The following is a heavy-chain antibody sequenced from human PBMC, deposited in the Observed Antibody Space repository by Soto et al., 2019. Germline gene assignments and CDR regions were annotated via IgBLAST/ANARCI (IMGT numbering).Heavy chain of an antibody. J-gene: IGHJ4*02. CDR1: GFTFSSYS. Sequence: GGSLRLSCAASGFTFSSYSMNWVRQAPGKGLEWVSSISSSSSYIYYADSVKGRFTISRDNAKNSLYLQMNSLRAEDTAVYYCARGESGYSSSYYYFDYWGQGTLVTVSS. CDR2: ISSSSSYI. D-gene: IGHD6-6*01. CDR3: ARGESGYSSSYYYFDY. V-gene: IGHV3-21*01.